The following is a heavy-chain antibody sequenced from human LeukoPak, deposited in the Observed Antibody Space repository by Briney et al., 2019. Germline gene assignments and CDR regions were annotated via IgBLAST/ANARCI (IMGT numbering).Heavy chain of an antibody. D-gene: IGHD4-23*01. Sequence: GESLKISCKGSGYSFTSYWIGWVRQMPGKGLEWMGIIYPGDSDTRYSPSFQGQVTISADKSISTAYLQWSSLKASDTAMYYCARPLRWRTADNAFDIWGQGTMVTVSS. CDR1: GYSFTSYW. CDR2: IYPGDSDT. V-gene: IGHV5-51*01. J-gene: IGHJ3*02. CDR3: ARPLRWRTADNAFDI.